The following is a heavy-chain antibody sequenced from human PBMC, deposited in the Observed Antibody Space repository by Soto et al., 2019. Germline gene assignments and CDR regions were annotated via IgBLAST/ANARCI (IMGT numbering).Heavy chain of an antibody. CDR1: GGSISSSSYY. D-gene: IGHD6-13*01. V-gene: IGHV4-39*01. Sequence: QLQLQESGPGLVKPSETLSLTCTVSGGSISSSSYYWGWIRQPPGKGLEWIGSIYYSGSTYYNPSLKSRVTISVDTSKNQFSLKLSSVTAADTAVYYCARHDSSSWFRPDAFDIWGQGTMVTVSS. CDR2: IYYSGST. J-gene: IGHJ3*02. CDR3: ARHDSSSWFRPDAFDI.